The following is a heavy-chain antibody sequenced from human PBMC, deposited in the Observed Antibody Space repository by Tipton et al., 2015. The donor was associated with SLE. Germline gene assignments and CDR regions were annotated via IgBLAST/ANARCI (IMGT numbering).Heavy chain of an antibody. V-gene: IGHV4-4*02. CDR2: IYHGGNT. Sequence: TLSLTCAVSGGSISSSNWWSWVRQPPGKGLEWIGEIYHGGNTYYNPSLKSRVTISVDTSKNHFSRKLRSVTAADTAVYYCARQPLYYDGSGSTPAYFQYWGQGTLVTVSS. D-gene: IGHD3-22*01. CDR3: ARQPLYYDGSGSTPAYFQY. CDR1: GGSISSSNW. J-gene: IGHJ1*01.